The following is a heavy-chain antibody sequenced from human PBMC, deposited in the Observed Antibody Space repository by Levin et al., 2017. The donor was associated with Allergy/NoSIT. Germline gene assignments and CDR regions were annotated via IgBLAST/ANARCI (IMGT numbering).Heavy chain of an antibody. D-gene: IGHD6-13*01. CDR2: IYWDDDK. Sequence: SGPTLVKPTQTLTLTCTFSGFSLSTSGVGVGWIRQPPGKALEWLALIYWDDDKRYSPSLKSRLTITKDTSKNQVVLTMTNMDPVDTATYYCAHSSPGIATPHHDAFDIWGQGTMVTVSS. J-gene: IGHJ3*02. CDR3: AHSSPGIATPHHDAFDI. CDR1: GFSLSTSGVG. V-gene: IGHV2-5*02.